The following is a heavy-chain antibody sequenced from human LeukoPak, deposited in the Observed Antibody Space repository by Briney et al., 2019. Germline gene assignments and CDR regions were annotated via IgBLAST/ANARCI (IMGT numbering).Heavy chain of an antibody. J-gene: IGHJ4*02. D-gene: IGHD4-17*01. CDR2: INNGGGYT. CDR1: GFTFSNYW. Sequence: GGSLRLSCAASGFTFSNYWMHWVRQVPGKGLVWVSAINNGGGYTGYAESVKGRFTISRDDAKNTLSLQMNSLRAEDTAVYYCAKDLTDHGNFDYWGQGTLVTVPS. V-gene: IGHV3-74*01. CDR3: AKDLTDHGNFDY.